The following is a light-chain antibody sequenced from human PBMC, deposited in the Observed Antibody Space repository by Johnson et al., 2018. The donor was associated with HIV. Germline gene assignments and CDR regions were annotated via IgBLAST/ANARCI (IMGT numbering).Light chain of an antibody. CDR3: GTWDRSLSASSV. J-gene: IGLJ1*01. V-gene: IGLV1-51*02. CDR1: SSNIGNNY. Sequence: QSVLTQPPSVSAAPGQKVTISCSGSSSNIGNNYVSWYQQLPGTAPKLLIYENDRRPSGVPDRFSGSQSAASATLDLTGLPSGDEADYYCGTWDRSLSASSVIGTGTKVTVL. CDR2: END.